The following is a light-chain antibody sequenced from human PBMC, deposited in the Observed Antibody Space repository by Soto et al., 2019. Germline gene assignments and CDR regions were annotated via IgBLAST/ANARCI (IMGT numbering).Light chain of an antibody. J-gene: IGLJ1*01. CDR2: EGN. Sequence: QSVLTQPPSASGTPGQRVTISCTASSSHIGSSNLVSWYQHHSGKAPKLIIYEGNKRPSGVSNRFSGSKSGKTASLTISGLQAEDEGTYYCCSYAGSSPLYVFGTGTKVTVL. CDR3: CSYAGSSPLYV. CDR1: SSHIGSSNL. V-gene: IGLV2-23*01.